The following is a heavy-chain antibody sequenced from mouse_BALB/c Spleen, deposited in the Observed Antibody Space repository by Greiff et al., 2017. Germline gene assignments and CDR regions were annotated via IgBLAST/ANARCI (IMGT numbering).Heavy chain of an antibody. CDR2: IRLKSNNYAT. Sequence: EVMLVESGGGLVQPGGSMKLSCVASGFTFSNYWMNWVRQSPEKGLEWVAEIRLKSNNYATHYAESVKGRFTISRDDSKRSVYLQMNNLRAEDTGIYYCTRYDGWFAYWGQGTLVTVSA. CDR3: TRYDGWFAY. D-gene: IGHD2-12*01. J-gene: IGHJ3*01. CDR1: GFTFSNYW. V-gene: IGHV6-6*02.